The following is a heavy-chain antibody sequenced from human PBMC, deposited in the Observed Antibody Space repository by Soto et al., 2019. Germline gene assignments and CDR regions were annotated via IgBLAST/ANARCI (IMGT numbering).Heavy chain of an antibody. D-gene: IGHD3-10*01. CDR1: GGSISSGNYY. V-gene: IGHV4-30-4*01. J-gene: IGHJ3*02. CDR3: ARDPYGSGTSYNTAFDI. Sequence: SETLSLTCTVSGGSISSGNYYWSWIRQPPGKGLEWIGYIYYNGNTYYNPSLKSRLAISVDPSKNQFSLRLSSVTAADTAVYYCARDPYGSGTSYNTAFDIWGQGTMVIVSS. CDR2: IYYNGNT.